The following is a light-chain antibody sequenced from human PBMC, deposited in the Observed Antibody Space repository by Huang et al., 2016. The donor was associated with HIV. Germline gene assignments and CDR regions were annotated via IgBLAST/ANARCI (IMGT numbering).Light chain of an antibody. V-gene: IGKV2D-29*02. Sequence: DIVMTQTPLSLSVTPGKPASISCKSSQSLLHSDGETYLYWYLHKPGQSPHLLIYEVSNRFSGVPDRFSGRGSGTDFTLRISRVEAEDVGVYYCMQRTQRPLTFGGGTKVEIK. CDR2: EVS. J-gene: IGKJ4*01. CDR1: QSLLHSDGETY. CDR3: MQRTQRPLT.